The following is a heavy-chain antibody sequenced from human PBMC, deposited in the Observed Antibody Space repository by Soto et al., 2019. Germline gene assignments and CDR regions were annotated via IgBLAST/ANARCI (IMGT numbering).Heavy chain of an antibody. CDR2: IIPIFGTA. CDR3: ASADCTNGVCYRLDYYYGMDV. CDR1: GGTFSSYA. Sequence: QVQLVQSGAEVRKPGSSVKVSCKASGGTFSSYAISWVRQAPGQGLECMGGIIPIFGTANYAQKFQGRVTITADESTRTAYMELSSLRSEDTAVYYCASADCTNGVCYRLDYYYGMDVWVQGTTVTVSS. V-gene: IGHV1-69*01. J-gene: IGHJ6*01. D-gene: IGHD2-8*01.